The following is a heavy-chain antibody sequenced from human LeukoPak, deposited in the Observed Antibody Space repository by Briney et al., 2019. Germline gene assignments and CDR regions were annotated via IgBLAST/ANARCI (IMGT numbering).Heavy chain of an antibody. CDR1: GGTFSSYA. CDR3: ASIVPQVGASTHWFDP. Sequence: EASVKVSCKASGGTFSSYAISWVRQAPGQGLEWMGGIIPIFGTANYAQKFQGRVTITTDESTSTAYMELSSLRSEDTAVYYCASIVPQVGASTHWFDPWGQGTLVTVSS. D-gene: IGHD1-26*01. CDR2: IIPIFGTA. V-gene: IGHV1-69*05. J-gene: IGHJ5*02.